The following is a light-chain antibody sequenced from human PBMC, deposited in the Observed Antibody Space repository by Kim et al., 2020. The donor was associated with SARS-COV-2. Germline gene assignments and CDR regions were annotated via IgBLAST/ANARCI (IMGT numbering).Light chain of an antibody. CDR2: GNS. J-gene: IGLJ3*02. CDR1: SSNIGAGYD. CDR3: QSYDNSLSGYWV. Sequence: QSVLTQPPSVSGAPGQRVTISCTGSSSNIGAGYDVHWYQQLPGTAPKLLIYGNSNRPSGVPDRFSGSKSGTSASLAITGLQAEDEADYYCQSYDNSLSGYWVFGGGTQLTVL. V-gene: IGLV1-40*01.